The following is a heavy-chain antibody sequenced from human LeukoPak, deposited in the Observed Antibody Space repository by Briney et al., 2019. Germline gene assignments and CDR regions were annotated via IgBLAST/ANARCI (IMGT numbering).Heavy chain of an antibody. V-gene: IGHV3-43D*03. J-gene: IGHJ5*02. CDR2: ISWDGGST. CDR3: ARDCSSTSCYNP. D-gene: IGHD2-2*02. Sequence: GGSLRLSCAASGFTFDDYAMHWVRQAPGKGLEWVSLISWDGGSTYYADSVKGRFTISRDNSKNSLYLQMNSLRAEDTAVYYCARDCSSTSCYNPWGQGTLVTVSS. CDR1: GFTFDDYA.